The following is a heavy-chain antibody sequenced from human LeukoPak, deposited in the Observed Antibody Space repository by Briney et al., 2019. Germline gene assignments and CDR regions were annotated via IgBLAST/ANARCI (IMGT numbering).Heavy chain of an antibody. CDR1: GGSISTYY. CDR3: AGRGLTTGWTFDY. J-gene: IGHJ4*01. V-gene: IGHV4-4*07. Sequence: SETLSLTCSVSGGSISTYYWSWIRQPAGKGLEWIAQINISGRTDLNPSLKSRVSISMDTPNNQFSLMINSVTAADTAIYYCAGRGLTTGWTFDYWGHGTQVSVSS. CDR2: INISGRT. D-gene: IGHD3-10*01.